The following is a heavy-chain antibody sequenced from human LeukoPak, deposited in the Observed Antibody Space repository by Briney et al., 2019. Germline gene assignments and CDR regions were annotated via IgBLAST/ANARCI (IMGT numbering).Heavy chain of an antibody. Sequence: SETLSLTCTVSGGSISSGSYYWSWIRQPAGKGLEWIGRIYTSGSTNYNPSLKSRVTISADTSKSQFSLKLGSVTAADTAVYYCARVPLRFLEPFDYWGQGTLVTVSS. CDR1: GGSISSGSYY. CDR3: ARVPLRFLEPFDY. V-gene: IGHV4-61*02. J-gene: IGHJ4*02. D-gene: IGHD3-3*01. CDR2: IYTSGST.